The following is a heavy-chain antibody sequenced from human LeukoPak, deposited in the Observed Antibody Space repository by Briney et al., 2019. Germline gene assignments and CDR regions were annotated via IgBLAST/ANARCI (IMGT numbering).Heavy chain of an antibody. J-gene: IGHJ4*02. V-gene: IGHV4-30-2*01. D-gene: IGHD6-13*01. Sequence: SETLSLTCTVSGGSISSGGYYWSWIRQPPGKGLEWIGYIYHSGSTYYNPSLKSRVTISVDRSKNQFSLKLSTVTAADTAVYYCARDRQGYSSSWYFDYWGQGTLVTVSS. CDR3: ARDRQGYSSSWYFDY. CDR2: IYHSGST. CDR1: GGSISSGGYY.